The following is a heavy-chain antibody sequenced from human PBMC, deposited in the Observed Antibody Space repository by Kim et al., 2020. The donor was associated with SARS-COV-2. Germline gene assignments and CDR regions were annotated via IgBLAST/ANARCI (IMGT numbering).Heavy chain of an antibody. Sequence: SETLSLTCTVSGGSISSYYWSWIRQPPGKGLEWIGYIYYSGSTNYNPSLKSRVTISVDTSKNQFSLKLSSVTAADTAVYYCARVMVVGVPYYYYYGMDVWGQGTTVTDSS. CDR1: GGSISSYY. J-gene: IGHJ6*02. V-gene: IGHV4-59*13. CDR2: IYYSGST. D-gene: IGHD1-26*01. CDR3: ARVMVVGVPYYYYYGMDV.